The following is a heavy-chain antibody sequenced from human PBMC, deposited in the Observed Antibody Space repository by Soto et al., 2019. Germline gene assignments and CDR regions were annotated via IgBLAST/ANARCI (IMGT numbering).Heavy chain of an antibody. Sequence: EVQLVQSGAEVKKPGESLRISCKGSGYSFTSYWISWVRQMPGKGLEWMGRIDPSDSYTNYSPSFQGHVTISADKSISTAYLQWSSLKASDTAMYYCAMGSSGYYSLPYFDYWGQGTLVTVSS. V-gene: IGHV5-10-1*03. CDR2: IDPSDSYT. J-gene: IGHJ4*02. CDR3: AMGSSGYYSLPYFDY. D-gene: IGHD3-22*01. CDR1: GYSFTSYW.